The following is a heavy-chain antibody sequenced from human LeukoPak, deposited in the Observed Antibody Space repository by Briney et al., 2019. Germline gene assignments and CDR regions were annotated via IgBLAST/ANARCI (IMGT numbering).Heavy chain of an antibody. V-gene: IGHV1-18*01. CDR2: ISAYNGNT. J-gene: IGHJ5*02. Sequence: GASVKVSCKASGYTFTSYGISWVRQAPGQGLEWMGWISAYNGNTNYAQKFQGRVTMTTDTSTSTAYMELRSLRSDDTAVYYCARVGDYSGYDYLNWFDPWGQGTLVTVSS. D-gene: IGHD5-12*01. CDR1: GYTFTSYG. CDR3: ARVGDYSGYDYLNWFDP.